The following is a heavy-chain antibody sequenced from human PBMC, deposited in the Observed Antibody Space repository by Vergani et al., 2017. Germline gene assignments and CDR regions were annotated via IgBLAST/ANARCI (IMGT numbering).Heavy chain of an antibody. V-gene: IGHV4-61*02. D-gene: IGHD2-2*01. J-gene: IGHJ3*01. Sequence: QVQLQESGPGLVKPSQTLSLTCTVSGGSISSGSYYWSWIRQPAGKGLEWIGRIYISGSTHYNPSLKSRVTISVDTSKNQFSLKLSSVTAADTAVYYCARMTHCSGTTCPGAFDLWGQGTMVTVSA. CDR1: GGSISSGSYY. CDR3: ARMTHCSGTTCPGAFDL. CDR2: IYISGST.